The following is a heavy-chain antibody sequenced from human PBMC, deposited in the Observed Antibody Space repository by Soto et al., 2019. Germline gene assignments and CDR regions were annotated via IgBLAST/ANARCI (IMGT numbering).Heavy chain of an antibody. CDR1: GFTFRNFV. V-gene: IGHV3-23*01. CDR2: IRGTGGET. D-gene: IGHD2-21*01. CDR3: TQDRAWGVVSAAHDY. J-gene: IGHJ4*02. Sequence: EVELLESGGGIVQPGGPLRVSCVASGFTFRNFVMSWVRQAPGKGMEWLSAIRGTGGETFYADSVRGRFTISRDNYKNTLCLQRNSPRDEDTALYFSTQDRAWGVVSAAHDYWGQGTLVTVSS.